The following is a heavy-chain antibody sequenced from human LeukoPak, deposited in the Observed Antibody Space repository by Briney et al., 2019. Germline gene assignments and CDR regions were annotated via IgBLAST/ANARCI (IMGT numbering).Heavy chain of an antibody. J-gene: IGHJ2*01. D-gene: IGHD6-6*01. CDR2: TYYSGSI. CDR3: ARGARHFDL. Sequence: PSETLSLTCTVSGGSISGYYWSWIRQPPGKGLEWIGYTYYSGSIYYNPSLKSRVTISVDTSKNQFSLKLNSVTAADTAVYYCARGARHFDLWGRGTTVTVSS. V-gene: IGHV4-59*01. CDR1: GGSISGYY.